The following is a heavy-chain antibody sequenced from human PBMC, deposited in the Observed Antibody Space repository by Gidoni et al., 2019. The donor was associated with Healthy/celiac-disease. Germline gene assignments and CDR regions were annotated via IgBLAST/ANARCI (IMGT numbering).Heavy chain of an antibody. D-gene: IGHD2-15*01. V-gene: IGHV3-9*01. CDR3: AKEAFNVVVVAATPSYYYYMDV. CDR1: GFTFDDYA. Sequence: EVQLVESGGGLVQPGRSLRLSCAASGFTFDDYAMHWVRQAPGKGLEWVSGISWNSGSIGYADSVKGRFTISRDNAKNSLYLQMNSLRAEDTALYYCAKEAFNVVVVAATPSYYYYMDVWGKGTTVTVSS. J-gene: IGHJ6*03. CDR2: ISWNSGSI.